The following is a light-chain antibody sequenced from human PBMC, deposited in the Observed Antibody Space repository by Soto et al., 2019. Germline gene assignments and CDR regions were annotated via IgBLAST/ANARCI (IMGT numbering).Light chain of an antibody. V-gene: IGLV1-44*01. CDR2: SNN. Sequence: QSVLTQPPSASGTPGQRVTISCSGSSSNIGSNTVNWYQQLPGTAPKLLIYSNNQRPSVVPDRFSGSKSGTSASLAISGLQSEDEADYYCAAWDDSLNGPVFGTGTKLTVL. CDR1: SSNIGSNT. J-gene: IGLJ1*01. CDR3: AAWDDSLNGPV.